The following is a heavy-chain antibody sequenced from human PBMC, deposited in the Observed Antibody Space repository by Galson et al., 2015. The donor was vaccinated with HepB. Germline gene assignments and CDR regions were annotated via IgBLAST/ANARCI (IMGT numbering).Heavy chain of an antibody. J-gene: IGHJ4*02. CDR2: ISYDGSNK. Sequence: SLRLSCAASGFTFSSYGMHWVRQAPGKGLEWVAVISYDGSNKYYADSVKGRFTISRDNSKNTLYLQMNSLRAEDTAVYYCAKEPKGWLQREFDYWGQGTLVTVSS. V-gene: IGHV3-30*18. CDR1: GFTFSSYG. D-gene: IGHD5-24*01. CDR3: AKEPKGWLQREFDY.